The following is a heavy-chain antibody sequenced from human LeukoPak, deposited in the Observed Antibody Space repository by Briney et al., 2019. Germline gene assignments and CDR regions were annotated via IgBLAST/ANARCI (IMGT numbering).Heavy chain of an antibody. CDR1: GFTFSSYS. J-gene: IGHJ4*02. D-gene: IGHD6-13*01. CDR3: ASCSSEDY. CDR2: ISSSSSYI. Sequence: PGGSLRLSCAASGFTFSSYSMNWVRRAPGKGLEWVSSISSSSSYIYYADSVKGRFTISRDNAKNTLNLQMNSLRAEDTAVYYCASCSSEDYWGQGTLVTVSS. V-gene: IGHV3-21*01.